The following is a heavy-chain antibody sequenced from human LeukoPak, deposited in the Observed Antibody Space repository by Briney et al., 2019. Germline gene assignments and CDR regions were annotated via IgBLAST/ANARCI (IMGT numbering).Heavy chain of an antibody. D-gene: IGHD3-22*01. Sequence: ASVKVSCKASGYTFTSYGISWVRQAPGQGLEWMGWISAYNGNTNYAQKLQGRVTMTTDTSTSTAYMELRSLRSDDTAVYYCARVGAFPTRFYYDSTVDASDIWGQGTMVTVSS. J-gene: IGHJ3*02. CDR3: ARVGAFPTRFYYDSTVDASDI. CDR1: GYTFTSYG. V-gene: IGHV1-18*01. CDR2: ISAYNGNT.